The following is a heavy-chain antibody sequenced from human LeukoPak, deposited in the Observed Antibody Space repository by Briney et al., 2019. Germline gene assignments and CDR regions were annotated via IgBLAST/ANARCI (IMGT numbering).Heavy chain of an antibody. J-gene: IGHJ4*02. Sequence: AASVKVSCKASGYTFTGYYMHWVRQAPGQGLEWMGWINPNSGGTNYAQKFQGRVTMTRDTSISTAYMELSRLRSDDTAVYYCAREGDYYDSSGYPEYWGQGTLVTVSS. CDR3: AREGDYYDSSGYPEY. V-gene: IGHV1-2*02. D-gene: IGHD3-22*01. CDR1: GYTFTGYY. CDR2: INPNSGGT.